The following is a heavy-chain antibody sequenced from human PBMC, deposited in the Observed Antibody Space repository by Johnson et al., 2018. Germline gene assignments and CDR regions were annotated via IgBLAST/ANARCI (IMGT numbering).Heavy chain of an antibody. CDR2: INEKGTYT. Sequence: EVQLLESGGGLVQPGGSLRLSCVASGFTFTSYAMSWVRQVPGKGLEWGPGINEKGTYTDYADSVKGRFTISRDNSKNMVFLQMNSLTGEDAAVYYCAKKFAGQFPFDSWGQGTLVTVSS. CDR1: GFTFTSYA. J-gene: IGHJ4*02. V-gene: IGHV3-23*01. D-gene: IGHD1-1*01. CDR3: AKKFAGQFPFDS.